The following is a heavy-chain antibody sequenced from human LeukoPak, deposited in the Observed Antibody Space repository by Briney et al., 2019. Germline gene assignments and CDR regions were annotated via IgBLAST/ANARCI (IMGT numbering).Heavy chain of an antibody. CDR1: GFTFSRYS. J-gene: IGHJ6*03. CDR3: ARDYFDSSDYPQTYYYYYMDV. Sequence: TGGSLRLSCAASGFTFSRYSMNWVRQAPGKGLEWVASISSTSTFIYSADSVKGRFTIPRDTAKNSLFLQMNSLRAEDTAIYYCARDYFDSSDYPQTYYYYYMDVWGKGTTVTVSS. V-gene: IGHV3-21*01. CDR2: ISSTSTFI. D-gene: IGHD3-22*01.